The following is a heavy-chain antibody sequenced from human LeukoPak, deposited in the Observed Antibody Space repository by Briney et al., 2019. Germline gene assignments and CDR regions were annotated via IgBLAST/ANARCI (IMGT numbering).Heavy chain of an antibody. Sequence: ASVKVSCKASGGTFSNYVISWVRQAPGQGLEWMGGIIPIFGTANYAQKFQGRVTITADESTSTAYMELSSLRSEDTAVYYCARTVVYSSSSPYYYGLDVWGQGTTVTVSS. V-gene: IGHV1-69*13. CDR1: GGTFSNYV. CDR3: ARTVVYSSSSPYYYGLDV. CDR2: IIPIFGTA. D-gene: IGHD6-6*01. J-gene: IGHJ6*02.